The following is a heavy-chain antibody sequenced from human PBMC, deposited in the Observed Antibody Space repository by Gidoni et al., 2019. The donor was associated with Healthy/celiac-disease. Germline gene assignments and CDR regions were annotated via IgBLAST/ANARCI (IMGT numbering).Heavy chain of an antibody. CDR1: GPSFSGYY. CDR3: ARGRYHDSSGFPY. D-gene: IGHD3-22*01. J-gene: IGHJ4*02. V-gene: IGHV4-34*01. CDR2: ITHTGST. Sequence: QVQSQQWGAGLLKPSETLSLTCAMSGPSFSGYYWSWIRQSPGRGLEWIAEITHTGSTNSKPSLSSRVTISVDASKNQFSLQLRSVTAAGTAVYYCARGRYHDSSGFPYWGQGTLVTVS.